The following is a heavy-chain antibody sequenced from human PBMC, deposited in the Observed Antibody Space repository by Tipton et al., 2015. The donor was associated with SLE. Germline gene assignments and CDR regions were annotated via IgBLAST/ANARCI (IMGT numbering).Heavy chain of an antibody. J-gene: IGHJ4*02. Sequence: TLSLTCTVSGGSISSSSYYWGWIRQPPGKGLEWIGSIYYSGSTYYNPSLKSRVTISVDTSKNQFSLKLSSVTAADTAVYYCARGAGKGRYYFDYWGQGTLVTVSS. CDR3: ARGAGKGRYYFDY. CDR2: IYYSGST. CDR1: GGSISSSSYY. V-gene: IGHV4-39*07. D-gene: IGHD1-26*01.